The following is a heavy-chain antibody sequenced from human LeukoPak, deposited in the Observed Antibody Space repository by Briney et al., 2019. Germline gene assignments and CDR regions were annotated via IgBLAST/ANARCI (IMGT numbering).Heavy chain of an antibody. CDR2: IHFSGSA. J-gene: IGHJ3*01. CDR3: ARDRRGREMATLTHFDV. V-gene: IGHV4-31*03. D-gene: IGHD5-24*01. CDR1: GGSISSGSYY. Sequence: SQTLTLTCTVSGGSISSGSYYWSWIRQHPGKGLEWIGYIHFSGSAHYNPSLKSRVTISVDTSENQFSLKLSSVTAADTAVYYCARDRRGREMATLTHFDVWGQGTMVTVSS.